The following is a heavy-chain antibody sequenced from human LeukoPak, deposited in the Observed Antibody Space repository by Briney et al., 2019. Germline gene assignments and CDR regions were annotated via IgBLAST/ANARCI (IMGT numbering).Heavy chain of an antibody. J-gene: IGHJ4*02. CDR3: AREYYYGSGSARAFDL. V-gene: IGHV4-30-4*01. D-gene: IGHD3-10*01. CDR1: GASISSGDCY. CDR2: IYYGGST. Sequence: SQTLSLTCTVSGASISSGDCYWSWIRQPPGKGLEWIGYIYYGGSTYYNPSLKSRVTISLDTSKNQFSLKLNSVTAADTAVYYCAREYYYGSGSARAFDLWGRGTLVTVSS.